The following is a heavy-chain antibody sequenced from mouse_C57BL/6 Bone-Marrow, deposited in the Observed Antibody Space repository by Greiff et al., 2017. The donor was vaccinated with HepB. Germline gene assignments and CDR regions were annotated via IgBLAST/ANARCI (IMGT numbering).Heavy chain of an antibody. CDR2: ISSGSSTI. V-gene: IGHV5-17*01. CDR3: ARLGQGY. J-gene: IGHJ2*01. D-gene: IGHD3-3*01. Sequence: EVKLMESGGGLVKPGGSLKLSCAASGFTFSDYGMHWVRQAPEKGLEWVAYISSGSSTIYYADTVKGRFTISRDNAKNTLFLQMTSLRSEDTALYYCARLGQGYWGQGTTLTVSS. CDR1: GFTFSDYG.